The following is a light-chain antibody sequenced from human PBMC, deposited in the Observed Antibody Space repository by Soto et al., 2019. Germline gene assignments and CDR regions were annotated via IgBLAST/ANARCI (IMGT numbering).Light chain of an antibody. V-gene: IGLV2-14*01. CDR3: SSYTGISTYV. CDR2: DVT. CDR1: SSDVGGYNF. Sequence: QSALTQPASVSGSPGQSITISCTGTSSDVGGYNFVSWYQQHPDKAPKLMIYDVTNRPSGVSNRFSGSKSGNTASLTISGLQVEDEADYYCSSYTGISTYVFGTGTKVTVL. J-gene: IGLJ1*01.